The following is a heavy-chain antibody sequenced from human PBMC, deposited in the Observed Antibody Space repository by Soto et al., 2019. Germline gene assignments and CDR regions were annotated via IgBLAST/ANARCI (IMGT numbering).Heavy chain of an antibody. CDR1: GFTFSGSA. J-gene: IGHJ1*01. CDR3: TTEYYDILTGYYHFQH. V-gene: IGHV3-73*01. D-gene: IGHD3-9*01. CDR2: IRSKANSYAT. Sequence: GESLKISCAASGFTFSGSAMHWVRQASGKGLEWVGRIRSKANSYATAYAASVKGRFTISRDDSKNTAYLQMNSLKTEDTAVYYCTTEYYDILTGYYHFQHWGQGTLVTVSS.